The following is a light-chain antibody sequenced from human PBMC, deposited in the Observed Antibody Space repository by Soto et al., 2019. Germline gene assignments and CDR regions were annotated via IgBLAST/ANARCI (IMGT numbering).Light chain of an antibody. CDR1: QNIRTY. CDR2: GGS. Sequence: DIQMTQSPASLSASVGDRVTITCRASQNIRTYLNWYQQKPGKVPNLLIYGGSSLQSGVPSRFSGSGSETDFTLTINNLQPEDFATYYCQQSYTAVFTFGPGTKVDIK. CDR3: QQSYTAVFT. J-gene: IGKJ3*01. V-gene: IGKV1-39*01.